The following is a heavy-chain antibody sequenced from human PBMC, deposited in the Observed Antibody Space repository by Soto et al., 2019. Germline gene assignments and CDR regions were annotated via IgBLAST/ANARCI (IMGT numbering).Heavy chain of an antibody. J-gene: IGHJ6*02. Sequence: QVQLVESGGGVVQPGRSLRLSCAASGFTFSSYGMHWVRQAPGKGLEWVAVISYDGSNKYYADSVKGRSTISRDNSKNTLYLQMNCVRAEDTAVYYCAKEVGPRRSCGMDVWGQGTRVTVSS. V-gene: IGHV3-30*18. D-gene: IGHD2-2*01. CDR1: GFTFSSYG. CDR3: AKEVGPRRSCGMDV. CDR2: ISYDGSNK.